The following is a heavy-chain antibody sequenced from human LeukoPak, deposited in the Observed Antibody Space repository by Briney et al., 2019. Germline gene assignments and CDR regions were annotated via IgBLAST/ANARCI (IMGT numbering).Heavy chain of an antibody. Sequence: GGSLKISCKGSGYRFTSYWIGWVRQMPGKGLEWMGIIYPGDSDTRYSPSFQGQVTISADKSISTAYLQWSSLKASDTAMYYCASSYYYDSSGYSNFDYWGQGTLVTVSS. CDR2: IYPGDSDT. V-gene: IGHV5-51*01. CDR3: ASSYYYDSSGYSNFDY. J-gene: IGHJ4*02. D-gene: IGHD3-22*01. CDR1: GYRFTSYW.